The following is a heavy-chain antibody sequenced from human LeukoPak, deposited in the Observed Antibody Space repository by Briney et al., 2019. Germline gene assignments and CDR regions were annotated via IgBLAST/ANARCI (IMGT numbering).Heavy chain of an antibody. J-gene: IGHJ4*02. Sequence: PGGSLRLSCAASGFSVSSIYMSWVRQAPGKGLEWVSVIYSGGSTYYADSVRGRFTISRDNAKNSLYLQMNSLRAEDTAVYYCARDEGYYGSGSPGYWGQGTLVTVSS. D-gene: IGHD3-10*01. V-gene: IGHV3-53*01. CDR3: ARDEGYYGSGSPGY. CDR2: IYSGGST. CDR1: GFSVSSIY.